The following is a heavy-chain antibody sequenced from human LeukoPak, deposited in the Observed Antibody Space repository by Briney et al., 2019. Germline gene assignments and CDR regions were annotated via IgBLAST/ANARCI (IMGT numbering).Heavy chain of an antibody. J-gene: IGHJ3*01. CDR3: ARETVDWSDAFDV. V-gene: IGHV6-1*01. Sequence: SQTLSLTCAISGDSVSSDSAAWNWIRQSPSRGLEWLGRTYYRSKWFFDYAVSVKSRIAINPNTSENQVFLQLNSVTPEDTAVHYCARETVDWSDAFDVWGQGTMVTISS. CDR2: TYYRSKWFF. CDR1: GDSVSSDSAA. D-gene: IGHD5-12*01.